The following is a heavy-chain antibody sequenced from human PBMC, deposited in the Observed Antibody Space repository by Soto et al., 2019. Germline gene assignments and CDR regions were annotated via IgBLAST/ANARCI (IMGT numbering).Heavy chain of an antibody. D-gene: IGHD1-26*01. CDR3: AKDRPSGSRPYYYGMDV. Sequence: PGGSLRLSCVASGFTFSSYAMTWVRQAPGKGLVWVSRMTRDGSSTSYADSVKGRFTISRDNAKNTLYLQMNSLRAEDTAVYYYAKDRPSGSRPYYYGMDVWGQGTTVTVSS. V-gene: IGHV3-74*01. CDR1: GFTFSSYA. CDR2: MTRDGSST. J-gene: IGHJ6*02.